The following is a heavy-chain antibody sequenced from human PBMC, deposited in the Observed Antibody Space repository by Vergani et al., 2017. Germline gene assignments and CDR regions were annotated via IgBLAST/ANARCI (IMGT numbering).Heavy chain of an antibody. J-gene: IGHJ4*02. D-gene: IGHD5-24*01. V-gene: IGHV4-39*01. CDR1: GGSISSSSYY. Sequence: QLQLQESGPGLVKLSETLSLTCTVSGGSISSSSYYWGWIRQPPGKGLEWIGSIYYSGSTYYNPSLKSRVTISVDTSKNQFSLKLSSVTAADTAVYYCARVRDGYNFFDYWGQGTLVTVSS. CDR3: ARVRDGYNFFDY. CDR2: IYYSGST.